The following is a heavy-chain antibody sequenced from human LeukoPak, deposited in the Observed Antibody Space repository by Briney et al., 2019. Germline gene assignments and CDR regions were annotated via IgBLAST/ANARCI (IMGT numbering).Heavy chain of an antibody. D-gene: IGHD4-17*01. J-gene: IGHJ4*02. CDR2: ISYDGSNK. CDR3: AKESTTTGFDY. CDR1: GFTFSSYG. V-gene: IGHV3-30*18. Sequence: PGRSLRLSCAASGFTFSSYGMHWVRQAPGKGLEWVAVISYDGSNKYYADSVKGRFTISRDNSKNTPYLQMNSLRAEDTAVYYCAKESTTTGFDYWGQGTLVTVSS.